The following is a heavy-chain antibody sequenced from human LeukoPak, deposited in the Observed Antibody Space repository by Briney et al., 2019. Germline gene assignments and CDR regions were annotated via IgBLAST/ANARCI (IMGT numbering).Heavy chain of an antibody. Sequence: PGGPLRLSCAASGFTFSSYSMNWVRQAPGRGLEWVSHISNSSSTIYNADSVKGRFTISRDNAKNSVYLQMNSLRAEDTAVYYCARGVQEGFLEWVGDYWGQGTLVTVSS. D-gene: IGHD3-3*01. CDR1: GFTFSSYS. CDR3: ARGVQEGFLEWVGDY. CDR2: ISNSSSTI. V-gene: IGHV3-48*01. J-gene: IGHJ4*02.